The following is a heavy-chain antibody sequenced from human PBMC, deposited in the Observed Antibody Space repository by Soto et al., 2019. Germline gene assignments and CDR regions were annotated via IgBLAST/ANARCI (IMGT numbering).Heavy chain of an antibody. V-gene: IGHV1-46*02. D-gene: IGHD1-26*01. CDR3: ARLYSGSRLDY. CDR2: INPSIGST. J-gene: IGHJ4*02. Sequence: ASVKVSCKASGYTFNTYNMYWVRQAPGQGLEWMGDINPSIGSTNYAQKFQGRVIMTRDTSTSTVYMELSTLRSDDTAVYYCARLYSGSRLDYWGQGTMVTVSS. CDR1: GYTFNTYN.